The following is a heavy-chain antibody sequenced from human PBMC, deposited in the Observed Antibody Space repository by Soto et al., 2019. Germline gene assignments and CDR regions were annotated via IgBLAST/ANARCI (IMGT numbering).Heavy chain of an antibody. D-gene: IGHD3-16*02. J-gene: IGHJ3*02. CDR2: IYHSGST. CDR1: GGSISSSNW. V-gene: IGHV4-4*02. Sequence: SETLSLTCAVSGGSISSSNWWSWVRQPPGKGLEWIGEIYHSGSTNYNPSLKSRVTISVDKSKNQFSLKLSSVTAADTAVYYCASSNDYVWGSYRRGAFDIWGQGTMVTVSS. CDR3: ASSNDYVWGSYRRGAFDI.